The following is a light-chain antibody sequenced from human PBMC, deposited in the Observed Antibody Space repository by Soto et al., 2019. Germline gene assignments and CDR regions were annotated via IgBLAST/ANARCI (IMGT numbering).Light chain of an antibody. Sequence: AIQLTQSPSSLSASVGDRVTITCRASQGISSALAWYQQKPGKAPKLLIYDASSLESGVPSRFSGSGSGTDFTLTLSSLQPEDFETDSCQQFNSYPWTFGQGTKVEIK. J-gene: IGKJ1*01. CDR3: QQFNSYPWT. V-gene: IGKV1-13*02. CDR1: QGISSA. CDR2: DAS.